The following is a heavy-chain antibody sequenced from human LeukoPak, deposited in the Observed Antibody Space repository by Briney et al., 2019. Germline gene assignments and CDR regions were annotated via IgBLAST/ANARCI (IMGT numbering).Heavy chain of an antibody. CDR1: GFTFTHSW. CDR2: IKQDGSEK. Sequence: GRSLRLSGAAAGFTFTHSWMSWVRQAPGKGREWVANIKQDGSEKYYVDSVEGRFTISRNNAKNSVSLQMNSLRGEDTAVYYCVRALGSSSADYWGQGNLVTVSS. V-gene: IGHV3-7*01. CDR3: VRALGSSSADY. D-gene: IGHD6-6*01. J-gene: IGHJ4*02.